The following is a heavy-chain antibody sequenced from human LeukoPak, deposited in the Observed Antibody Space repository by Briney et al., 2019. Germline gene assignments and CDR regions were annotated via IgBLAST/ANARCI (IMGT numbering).Heavy chain of an antibody. V-gene: IGHV1-2*02. CDR2: INPNSGGT. Sequence: GASVKVFCKASRYTFTGYYMHWVRQAPGQRLGRMGWINPNSGGTNYAQKFQGRVTMTRDTSISIAYMELSRLRSDDTAVYYCARGSYGDYDDYWGQGTLVTVSS. CDR1: RYTFTGYY. CDR3: ARGSYGDYDDY. D-gene: IGHD1-26*01. J-gene: IGHJ4*02.